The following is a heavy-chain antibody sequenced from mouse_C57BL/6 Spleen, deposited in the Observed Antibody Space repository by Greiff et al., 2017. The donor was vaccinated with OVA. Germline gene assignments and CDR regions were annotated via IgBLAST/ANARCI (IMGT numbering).Heavy chain of an antibody. V-gene: IGHV1-50*01. CDR3: ARRSQAMDY. CDR1: GYTFTSYW. J-gene: IGHJ4*01. CDR2: IDPSDSTT. Sequence: QVQLQQPGAELVKPGASVKLSCKASGYTFTSYWMQWVQQRPGQGLEWIGEIDPSDSTTNYNQKFKGKATLTVDTSSSTAYMQLSSLTSEDSAVYYCARRSQAMDYWGQGTSVTVSS.